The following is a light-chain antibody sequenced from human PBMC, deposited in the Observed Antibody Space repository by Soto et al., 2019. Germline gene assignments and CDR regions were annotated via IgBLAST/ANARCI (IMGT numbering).Light chain of an antibody. Sequence: QAVVTQPPSVSGAPGQRVTISCTGSSSNIGAGYDVHWYQQLPGTAPKLLIYGNSNRPSGVPDRFSGSKSGTSASLAITGLQLGDEADYHCESYDSSPSVVFGGGTQLTVL. CDR2: GNS. CDR1: SSNIGAGYD. CDR3: ESYDSSPSVV. V-gene: IGLV1-40*01. J-gene: IGLJ2*01.